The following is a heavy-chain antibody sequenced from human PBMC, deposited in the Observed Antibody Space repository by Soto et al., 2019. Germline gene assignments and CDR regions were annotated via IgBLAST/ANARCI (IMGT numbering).Heavy chain of an antibody. J-gene: IGHJ6*02. CDR1: GDSVSSNGAC. CDR2: IYYRSRWFH. D-gene: IGHD2-15*01. CDR3: ARVHCSAGTCLDGLDF. Sequence: SQTLSLTCVISGDSVSSNGACWNWIRQSPSRGLQWLGRIYYRSRWFHDYAASVESRMAINPDTSRNQFSLQLNYVTPEDTAVYYCARVHCSAGTCLDGLDFWGQGTTVTVSS. V-gene: IGHV6-1*01.